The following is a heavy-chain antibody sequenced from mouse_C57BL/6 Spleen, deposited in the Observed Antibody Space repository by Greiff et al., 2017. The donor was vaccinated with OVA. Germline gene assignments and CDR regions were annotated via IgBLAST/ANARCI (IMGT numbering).Heavy chain of an antibody. CDR1: GYTFTDYE. CDR3: NYGILYAY. D-gene: IGHD1-1*01. J-gene: IGHJ3*01. Sequence: VQLQQSGAELVRPGASVTLSCKASGYTFTDYEMHWVKQTPVHGLEWIGAIEPETGGTAYNQKFKSKAILTADKSSRTAYMELRSLTSEDSAVYYWNYGILYAYRGQRTLVTVSA. CDR2: IEPETGGT. V-gene: IGHV1-15*01.